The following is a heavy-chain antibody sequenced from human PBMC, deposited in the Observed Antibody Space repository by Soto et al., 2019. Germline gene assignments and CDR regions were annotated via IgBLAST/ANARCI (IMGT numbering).Heavy chain of an antibody. CDR3: ARIRSSWRQYYFDD. V-gene: IGHV2-70*11. D-gene: IGHD6-13*01. CDR2: IDWDDDK. J-gene: IGHJ4*02. Sequence: SGPTLVNPTQTLTLTCTFSGFSLSTSGMCVSWIRQPPGKALEWLARIDWDDDKYYSTSLKTRLTISKDTSKNQVVLTMTNMDPVDTATYYCARIRSSWRQYYFDDWGQGTLVTVSS. CDR1: GFSLSTSGMC.